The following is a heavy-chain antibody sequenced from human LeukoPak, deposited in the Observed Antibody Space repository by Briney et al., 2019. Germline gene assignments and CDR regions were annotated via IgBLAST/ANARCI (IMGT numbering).Heavy chain of an antibody. D-gene: IGHD3-10*01. CDR2: ISYDGTTK. CDR3: ARRGPLGDGLDI. Sequence: GGSLRLSCVASGFSFSSYAMHWVRQTPGKGLEWVAVISYDGTTKYYADSVRGRFTISRDNPKNTLDLQMNSLRPEDTAVYHCARRGPLGDGLDIWGQGTMVTVSS. CDR1: GFSFSSYA. V-gene: IGHV3-30*01. J-gene: IGHJ3*02.